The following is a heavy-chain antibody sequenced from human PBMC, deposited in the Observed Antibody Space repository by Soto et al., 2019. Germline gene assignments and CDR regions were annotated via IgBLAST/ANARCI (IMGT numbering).Heavy chain of an antibody. CDR1: GGSFSDYY. V-gene: IGHV4-34*01. CDR3: ARVPGP. J-gene: IGHJ5*02. Sequence: SETLSLTCPVNGGSFSDYYWTWIRQPPGKGLEWIGEVNHGGSTHYNPSLKSRVTISVDRSKNQFSLKLSSVTAADTAVYYCARVPGPWGQGTLVTVS. CDR2: VNHGGST.